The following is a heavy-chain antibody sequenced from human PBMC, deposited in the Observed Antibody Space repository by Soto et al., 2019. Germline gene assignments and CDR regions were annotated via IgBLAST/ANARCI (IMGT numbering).Heavy chain of an antibody. CDR3: AKSDYYDSSAEAQH. Sequence: VGSLRLSCAASGFTVSSNYMSWVRQAPGKGLEWVAVISYDGSNKYYADSVKGRFTISRDNSKNTLYLQMNSLRAEDTAVYYCAKSDYYDSSAEAQHWGQGTLVTVSS. J-gene: IGHJ1*01. CDR2: ISYDGSNK. V-gene: IGHV3-30*18. CDR1: GFTVSSNY. D-gene: IGHD3-22*01.